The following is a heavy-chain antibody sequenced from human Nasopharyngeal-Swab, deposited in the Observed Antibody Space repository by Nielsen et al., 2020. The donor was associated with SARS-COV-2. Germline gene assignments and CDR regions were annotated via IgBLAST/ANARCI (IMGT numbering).Heavy chain of an antibody. CDR3: ARDPTVTTDYYYYYYMDV. Sequence: WVRQAPGQRIEWMGWINAGNGNTKYSQKFQGRVTITRDTSASTAYMELSSLRSEDTAVYYCARDPTVTTDYYYYYYMDVWGKGTTVTVSS. D-gene: IGHD4-17*01. J-gene: IGHJ6*03. V-gene: IGHV1-3*01. CDR2: INAGNGNT.